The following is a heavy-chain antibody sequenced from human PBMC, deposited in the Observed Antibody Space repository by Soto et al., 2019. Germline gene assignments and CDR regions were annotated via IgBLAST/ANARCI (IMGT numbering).Heavy chain of an antibody. Sequence: NPSETLSLTCTVSCGSISSSSYYWGWVRQPPGKGLEWIGSIYYSGSTYYNPSLKSRVTISVDTSKNQFSLKLSSVTAADTAVYYCARVPDYWGQGTLVTVSS. CDR1: CGSISSSSYY. V-gene: IGHV4-39*07. CDR3: ARVPDY. CDR2: IYYSGST. J-gene: IGHJ4*02.